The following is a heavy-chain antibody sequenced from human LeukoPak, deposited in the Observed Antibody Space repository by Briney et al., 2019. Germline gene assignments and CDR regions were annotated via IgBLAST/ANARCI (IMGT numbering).Heavy chain of an antibody. J-gene: IGHJ4*02. CDR1: EFTFSSLW. CDR3: ATAGNYRFDY. CDR2: INTDGTTT. Sequence: PGGSLRLSCVVSEFTFSSLWMHWGRQAPGQGLVWVSRINTDGTTTNYADSVKSRFTISRDNAKNTLYLQMNSLRADHTTVYYCATAGNYRFDYWGQGTLVTVSS. V-gene: IGHV3-74*01. D-gene: IGHD5-24*01.